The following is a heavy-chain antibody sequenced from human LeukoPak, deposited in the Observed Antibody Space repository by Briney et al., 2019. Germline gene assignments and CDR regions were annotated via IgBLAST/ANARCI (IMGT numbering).Heavy chain of an antibody. CDR1: DVSITIYY. CDR3: ARGRVSSSSWYSTYYYYFYMDV. V-gene: IGHV4-59*01. Sequence: PSETLSPTCTVSDVSITIYYWTWLRQPPGKGLAWVGYIDHTGSTNYNPSLNSSVTISRDTSKNHFSLELSSVTAADTAVYFCARGRVSSSSWYSTYYYYFYMDVWGKGTTVTVSS. CDR2: IDHTGST. D-gene: IGHD6-13*01. J-gene: IGHJ6*03.